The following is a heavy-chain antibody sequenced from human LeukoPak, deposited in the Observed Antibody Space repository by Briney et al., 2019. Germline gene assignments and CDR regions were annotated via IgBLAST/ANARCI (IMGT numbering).Heavy chain of an antibody. J-gene: IGHJ4*02. CDR1: GFTFSTYG. CDR2: IRFDGSNK. D-gene: IGHD2-2*01. Sequence: GGSLRLSCAASGFTFSTYGMHWVRQAPGRGLEWVAVIRFDGSNKYNADSVRGRFTISRDNSKNTLYLEMNSLRDEDTAVYYCAKASGRYCSSTRCQAPLDYWGQGTLVTVSS. CDR3: AKASGRYCSSTRCQAPLDY. V-gene: IGHV3-33*06.